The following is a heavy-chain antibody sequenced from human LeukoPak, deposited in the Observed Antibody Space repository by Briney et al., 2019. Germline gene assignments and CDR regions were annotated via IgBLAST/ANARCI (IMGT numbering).Heavy chain of an antibody. CDR2: INHSGST. CDR1: GGSFSGYY. D-gene: IGHD5-12*01. V-gene: IGHV4-34*01. J-gene: IGHJ4*02. Sequence: PSETLSLTCAVYGGSFSGYYWSWIRQPPGKGLEWIGEINHSGSTNYNPSLKSRATISVDTSKNQFSLKLSSVTAADTAVYYCAGGGGWLQAYILYWGQGTLVTVPS. CDR3: AGGGGWLQAYILY.